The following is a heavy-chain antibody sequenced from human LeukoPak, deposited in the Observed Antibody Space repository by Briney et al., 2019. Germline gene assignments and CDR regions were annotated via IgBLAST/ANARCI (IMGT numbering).Heavy chain of an antibody. J-gene: IGHJ4*02. CDR1: GFTFSGSA. Sequence: GGSLRLSCAASGFTFSGSAMHWVRQASGKGLEWVARMRIKAANYATVYAPSVQGRFTISRDDSKNTVYLQMTSLKTDDTAVYYCTTHDRNWGSSEYWGQGTLVTVSS. D-gene: IGHD7-27*01. V-gene: IGHV3-73*01. CDR2: MRIKAANYAT. CDR3: TTHDRNWGSSEY.